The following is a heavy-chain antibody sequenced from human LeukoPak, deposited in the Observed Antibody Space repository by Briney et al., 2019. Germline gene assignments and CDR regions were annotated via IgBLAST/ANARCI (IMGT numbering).Heavy chain of an antibody. V-gene: IGHV1-8*01. J-gene: IGHJ4*02. Sequence: ASVKVSCEASGYTFTSYDSNWVRQATGQRPEWMGWMSPNSGDTGYAQKFQDRVTMTRNTSISTAYMELSSLRSDDTAVYYCARGPPNWGYDYWGPGTLVTVSS. CDR3: ARGPPNWGYDY. CDR2: MSPNSGDT. CDR1: GYTFTSYD. D-gene: IGHD7-27*01.